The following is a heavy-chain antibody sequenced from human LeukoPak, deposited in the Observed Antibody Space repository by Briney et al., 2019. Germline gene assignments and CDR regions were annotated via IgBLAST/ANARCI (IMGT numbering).Heavy chain of an antibody. Sequence: SETLSLTCTVSGGSISSGSYYWSWIRQPAGKGLEWIGRIYTSGSTNYNPSLKSRVTISVDTSKNQFSLKLSSVTAADTAVYYCARDIVVVVAATYNRFDPWGQGTLVTVSS. CDR3: ARDIVVVVAATYNRFDP. D-gene: IGHD2-15*01. CDR1: GGSISSGSYY. J-gene: IGHJ5*02. V-gene: IGHV4-61*02. CDR2: IYTSGST.